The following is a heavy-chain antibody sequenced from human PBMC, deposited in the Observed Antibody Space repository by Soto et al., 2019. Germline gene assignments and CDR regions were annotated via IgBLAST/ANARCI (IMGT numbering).Heavy chain of an antibody. CDR1: GFTFSSYG. CDR2: IWYDGSNK. V-gene: IGHV3-33*01. J-gene: IGHJ4*02. Sequence: PGGSLRLSCAASGFTFSSYGMHWVRQAPGKGLEWVAVIWYDGSNKYYADSVKGRFTISRDNSKNTLYLQMNSLRAEDTAVYYCAREGGYSYGPYYFDYWGQGTLVTVSS. CDR3: AREGGYSYGPYYFDY. D-gene: IGHD5-18*01.